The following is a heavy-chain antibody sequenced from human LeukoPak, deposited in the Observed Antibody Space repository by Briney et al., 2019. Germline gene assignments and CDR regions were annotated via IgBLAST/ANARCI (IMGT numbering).Heavy chain of an antibody. Sequence: SETLSLTCTVSGGSISSYYWSWIPQPPGKGLEWIGYIYYNGNTIYNPSLKSRVTISVDTSNNQFSLKLISVTAADTAVYYCARHPYYYYYYMDVWGKGTTVTVSS. CDR3: ARHPYYYYYYMDV. CDR1: GGSISSYY. CDR2: IYYNGNT. J-gene: IGHJ6*03. V-gene: IGHV4-59*08.